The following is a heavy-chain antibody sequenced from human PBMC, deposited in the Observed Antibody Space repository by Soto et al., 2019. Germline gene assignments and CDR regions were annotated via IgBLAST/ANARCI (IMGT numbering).Heavy chain of an antibody. CDR3: AKDRRTVTTLGYYYGMDV. V-gene: IGHV3-30*18. D-gene: IGHD4-4*01. CDR1: GFTFSSYG. Sequence: PGGSVRLSCAASGFTFSSYGMHWVRQAPGKGPEWVAVISYDGSNKYYADSVKGRFTISRDNSKNTLYLQMNSLRAEDTAVYYCAKDRRTVTTLGYYYGMDVWGQGTTVTVSS. CDR2: ISYDGSNK. J-gene: IGHJ6*02.